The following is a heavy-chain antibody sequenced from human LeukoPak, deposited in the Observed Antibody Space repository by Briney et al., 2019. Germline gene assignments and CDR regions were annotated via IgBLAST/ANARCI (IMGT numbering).Heavy chain of an antibody. CDR3: ARDQRFGRLGELSTLYYYYMDV. D-gene: IGHD3-10*01. CDR2: ISGSSSYI. V-gene: IGHV3-21*01. J-gene: IGHJ6*03. CDR1: GFTFSSYT. Sequence: GGSLRLSCAASGFTFSSYTMNWVRQAPGKGLEWVSSISGSSSYINYADSLKGRFTISRDNAKNSLYLQMNSLRAEDTAVYYCARDQRFGRLGELSTLYYYYMDVWGKGTTVTVSS.